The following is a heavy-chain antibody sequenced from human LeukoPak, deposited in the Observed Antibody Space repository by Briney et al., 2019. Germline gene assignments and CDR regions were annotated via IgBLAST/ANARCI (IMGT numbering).Heavy chain of an antibody. CDR3: AREYYYDSSGYYTGYYYYGMDV. V-gene: IGHV3-74*01. Sequence: PGGSLRLSCAASVFTFSSYWMHWVRQAPGKGLVWFSRMNSYGSITSYADSVKGRFTIYRDNAKNTLYLQMNSLRAEDKAVYYCAREYYYDSSGYYTGYYYYGMDVWGQGTTVTVSS. J-gene: IGHJ6*02. CDR1: VFTFSSYW. D-gene: IGHD3-22*01. CDR2: MNSYGSIT.